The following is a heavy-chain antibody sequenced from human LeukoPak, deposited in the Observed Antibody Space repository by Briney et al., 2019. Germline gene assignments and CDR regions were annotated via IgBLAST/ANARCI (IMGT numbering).Heavy chain of an antibody. Sequence: GESLKISCEGSGYSFANYWIGWVRQMPGKGLEWMGIIYPGDSDTRYSPSFQGQVTISADKSISTAYLQWSSLKASDTAMYYCARIAYCSSTSCLFDDAFDIWGQGTMVTVSS. CDR1: GYSFANYW. D-gene: IGHD2-2*01. J-gene: IGHJ3*02. CDR3: ARIAYCSSTSCLFDDAFDI. CDR2: IYPGDSDT. V-gene: IGHV5-51*01.